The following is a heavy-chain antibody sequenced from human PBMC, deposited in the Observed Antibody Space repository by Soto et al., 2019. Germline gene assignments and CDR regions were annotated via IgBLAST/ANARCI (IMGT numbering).Heavy chain of an antibody. CDR3: AHRGSYDSSGRRPFDI. Sequence: SGPTLVDPTQTLTLTCTFSGFSRSTSGVGAGWIRQPPGKALEWLALIYWNDDKRYSPSLKSRLTITKDTSKNQVVLTMTNMDPVDTPTYYCAHRGSYDSSGRRPFDIWGQGTMVTVSS. CDR2: IYWNDDK. V-gene: IGHV2-5*01. CDR1: GFSRSTSGVG. D-gene: IGHD3-22*01. J-gene: IGHJ3*02.